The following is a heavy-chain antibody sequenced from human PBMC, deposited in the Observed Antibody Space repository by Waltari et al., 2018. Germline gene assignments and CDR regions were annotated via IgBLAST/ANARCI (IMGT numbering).Heavy chain of an antibody. J-gene: IGHJ4*02. V-gene: IGHV3-53*01. D-gene: IGHD6-13*01. CDR3: GLQIAPVPRAYFDY. Sequence: EVQLVESGGGLIQPGGSLTLSCAASGFSVRNTYMAWVRQAPGKGLEWVSVINDGDCTHYIDSVKGRFTISRDNSKNTLNLQMNSLRVDDTAVYYCGLQIAPVPRAYFDYGGQGTLVTVSS. CDR2: INDGDCT. CDR1: GFSVRNTY.